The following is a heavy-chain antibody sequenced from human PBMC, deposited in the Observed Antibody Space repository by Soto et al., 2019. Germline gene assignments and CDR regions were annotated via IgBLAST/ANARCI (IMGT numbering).Heavy chain of an antibody. Sequence: PSETLSLTCTVSGGSISSGGYYWSWIRQHPGKGLEWIGYIYYSGSTYYNPSLKSRVTISVDTSKNQSSLKLSSVTAADTAVYYCARDRRGYSGYGMDVWGQGTTVTVSS. CDR1: GGSISSGGYY. CDR3: ARDRRGYSGYGMDV. CDR2: IYYSGST. V-gene: IGHV4-31*03. J-gene: IGHJ6*02. D-gene: IGHD5-12*01.